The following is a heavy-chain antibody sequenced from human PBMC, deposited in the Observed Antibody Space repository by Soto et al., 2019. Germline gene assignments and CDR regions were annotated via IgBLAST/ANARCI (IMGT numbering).Heavy chain of an antibody. J-gene: IGHJ4*02. CDR3: TTLSWDASDWH. V-gene: IGHV3-7*03. CDR2: INHDGSDK. D-gene: IGHD6-19*01. Sequence: GGSLRLSCVTSGFTFNSYWMSWVRQTPGQGLECVARINHDGSDKNYVDSVKGRFTISRDNAKNSLFLQMNSLRADDTAVYYCTTLSWDASDWHLGLGALVTVSS. CDR1: GFTFNSYW.